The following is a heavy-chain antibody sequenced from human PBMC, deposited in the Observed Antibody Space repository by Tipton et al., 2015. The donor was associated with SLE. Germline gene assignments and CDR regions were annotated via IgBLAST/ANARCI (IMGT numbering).Heavy chain of an antibody. D-gene: IGHD5-18*01. J-gene: IGHJ4*02. Sequence: SLRLSCAASGFTFKNHGMHWVRQAPDKGLEWVAIIWYDGSNEYYGDSVKGRFTISRDNSKNILYLQMNSLRAGDTAVYYCARPPPDTSMVEGAFEHWGQGTLVSVSS. CDR1: GFTFKNHG. CDR2: IWYDGSNE. V-gene: IGHV3-33*01. CDR3: ARPPPDTSMVEGAFEH.